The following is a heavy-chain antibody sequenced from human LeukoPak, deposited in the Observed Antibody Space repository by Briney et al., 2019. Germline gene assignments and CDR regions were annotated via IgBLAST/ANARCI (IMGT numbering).Heavy chain of an antibody. Sequence: SETLSLTCTVSGGSISSSSYYWGWIRQPPGKGLEWIGSIYYSGSTYYNPSLKSRVTISVDTSKNQFSLKLSSVTAADTAVYYCASGGVGAFDIWGQGTMVTVSS. V-gene: IGHV4-39*07. D-gene: IGHD3-16*01. CDR1: GGSISSSSYY. CDR2: IYYSGST. CDR3: ASGGVGAFDI. J-gene: IGHJ3*02.